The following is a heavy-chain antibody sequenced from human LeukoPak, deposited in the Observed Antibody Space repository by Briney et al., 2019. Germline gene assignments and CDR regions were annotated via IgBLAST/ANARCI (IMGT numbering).Heavy chain of an antibody. V-gene: IGHV3-30*18. CDR2: ISSDARDK. J-gene: IGHJ4*02. CDR1: GFTFSSYG. D-gene: IGHD3-22*01. Sequence: PGGSLRLSCATSGFTFSSYGMHWVRQAPGVGLEWVAVISSDARDKYYADSVKGRFTISRDNSKNTLYLQMNSLRADDTAVYYCAKGVRQTFYYDSSGREFDYWGQGTLVTVSS. CDR3: AKGVRQTFYYDSSGREFDY.